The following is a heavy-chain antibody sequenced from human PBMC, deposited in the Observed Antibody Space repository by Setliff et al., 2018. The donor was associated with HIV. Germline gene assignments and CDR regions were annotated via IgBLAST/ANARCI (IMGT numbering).Heavy chain of an antibody. J-gene: IGHJ3*02. V-gene: IGHV1-46*01. Sequence: ASVKVSCKPSGYSFTNHYMHWVRQAPGHGLEWMGVINPTGGSTRNTQKFQGRVAMTRGTSTSTVYMELSSLRSEDTAVYYCASAGAWQRNALDIWGQGTMVTVSS. CDR3: ASAGAWQRNALDI. D-gene: IGHD5-12*01. CDR2: INPTGGST. CDR1: GYSFTNHY.